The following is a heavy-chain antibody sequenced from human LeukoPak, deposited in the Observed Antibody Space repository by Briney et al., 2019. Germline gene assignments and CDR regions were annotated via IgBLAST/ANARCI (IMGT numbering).Heavy chain of an antibody. CDR3: AREMGWNYGDY. CDR2: IKKDGSEK. Sequence: PGGSLRLSRAAPGFTFSTYWMTWVRQAPGKGLEWVANIKKDGSEKYYVDSVRGRFTISRDNAKNSLYLQMNSLRAEDTAVYYCAREMGWNYGDYWGQGTLVTVSS. D-gene: IGHD1-7*01. J-gene: IGHJ4*02. CDR1: GFTFSTYW. V-gene: IGHV3-7*05.